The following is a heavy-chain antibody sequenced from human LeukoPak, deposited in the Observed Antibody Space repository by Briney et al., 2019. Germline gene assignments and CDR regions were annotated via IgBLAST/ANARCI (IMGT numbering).Heavy chain of an antibody. CDR3: ARESLYCSSTSCYKANPDY. D-gene: IGHD2-2*01. J-gene: IGHJ4*02. CDR1: GFTFSSYS. CDR2: ISSSSSYI. V-gene: IGHV3-21*01. Sequence: GGSLRLSCAASGFTFSSYSMNWVRQAPGKGLEWVSSISSSSSYIYYADSVKGRFTISRDNAKNSLYLQMDSLRAEDTAVYYCARESLYCSSTSCYKANPDYWGQGTLVTVSS.